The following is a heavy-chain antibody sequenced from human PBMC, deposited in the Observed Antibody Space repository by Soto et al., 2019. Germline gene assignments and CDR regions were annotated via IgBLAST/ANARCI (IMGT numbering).Heavy chain of an antibody. Sequence: SETLSLTCAVSGASISTNNWWSWVRQPPGKGLEWIGEIYHSGNTNYNPSLKSRLTLSVDKSNNQFSLKLSSVTAADTAVYYCARWVEVSLDYFDSWGQGTPVTVSS. CDR2: IYHSGNT. CDR1: GASISTNNW. CDR3: ARWVEVSLDYFDS. D-gene: IGHD2-15*01. J-gene: IGHJ4*02. V-gene: IGHV4-4*02.